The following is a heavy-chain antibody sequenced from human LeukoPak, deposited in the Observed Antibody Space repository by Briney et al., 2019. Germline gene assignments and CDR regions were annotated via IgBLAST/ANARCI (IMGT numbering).Heavy chain of an antibody. CDR3: ARARPSYYYDSSGPDDY. D-gene: IGHD3-22*01. Sequence: GSLSLSCPASGFTFSDYYMSWIRQAPGTGLEGGSCISSCGSTIYYADSVKGRFTISRDNAKNSLYVQMNSLRAEDTAVYYCARARPSYYYDSSGPDDYWGQGTLVTVSS. CDR1: GFTFSDYY. J-gene: IGHJ4*02. CDR2: ISSCGSTI. V-gene: IGHV3-11*04.